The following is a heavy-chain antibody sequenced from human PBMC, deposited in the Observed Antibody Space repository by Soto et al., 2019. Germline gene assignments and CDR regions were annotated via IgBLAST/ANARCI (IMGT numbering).Heavy chain of an antibody. Sequence: SVKVSCKASGGTFSSYAISWVRQAPGQGLEWMGGIIPIFGTANYAQKFQGRVTITADESTSTAYMELSSLRSEDTAVYYCARVDVMGGGYCSSTSCYSGMDVWGQGTTVTVSS. CDR1: GGTFSSYA. D-gene: IGHD2-2*01. J-gene: IGHJ6*02. CDR3: ARVDVMGGGYCSSTSCYSGMDV. V-gene: IGHV1-69*13. CDR2: IIPIFGTA.